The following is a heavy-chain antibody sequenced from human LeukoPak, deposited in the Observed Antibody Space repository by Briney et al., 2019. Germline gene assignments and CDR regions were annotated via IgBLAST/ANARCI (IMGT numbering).Heavy chain of an antibody. Sequence: GGSLRLSCAASGFTFSSYDMHWVRQATGNGLEWVSAIGTAGDTYYPGSVKGRFTISRENAKNSLYLQMNSLRAGDTAVYYCARGNFWSGYRSKAFDYWGQGTLVTVSS. D-gene: IGHD3-3*01. CDR3: ARGNFWSGYRSKAFDY. CDR2: IGTAGDT. J-gene: IGHJ4*02. V-gene: IGHV3-13*01. CDR1: GFTFSSYD.